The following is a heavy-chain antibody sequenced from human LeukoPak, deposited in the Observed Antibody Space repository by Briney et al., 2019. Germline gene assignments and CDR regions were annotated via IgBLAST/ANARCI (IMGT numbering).Heavy chain of an antibody. Sequence: GGSLRLSCAASGFTFSSYAMSWVRQAPGKGLEWVSAISGSGGSTYYADPVKGRFTISRDNSKNTLYLQMNSLRAEDTAVYYCAKDPHDGSWYTEVDYWGQGTLVTVFS. J-gene: IGHJ4*02. V-gene: IGHV3-23*01. CDR2: ISGSGGST. CDR1: GFTFSSYA. CDR3: AKDPHDGSWYTEVDY. D-gene: IGHD6-13*01.